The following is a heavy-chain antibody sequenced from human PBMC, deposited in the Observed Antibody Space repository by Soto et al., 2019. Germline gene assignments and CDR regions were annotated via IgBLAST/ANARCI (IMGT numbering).Heavy chain of an antibody. Sequence: SETLSLTCTVSGGSIRSSSYYWGWIRQPPGKGLEWIGSIYYSGSTYYNPSLKSRVTISVDTSKNQFSLKLSSVTAADTAVYYCARLVAGYSSSWYRSLGHFQHWGQGTLVTVSS. CDR2: IYYSGST. CDR3: ARLVAGYSSSWYRSLGHFQH. V-gene: IGHV4-39*01. J-gene: IGHJ1*01. D-gene: IGHD6-13*01. CDR1: GGSIRSSSYY.